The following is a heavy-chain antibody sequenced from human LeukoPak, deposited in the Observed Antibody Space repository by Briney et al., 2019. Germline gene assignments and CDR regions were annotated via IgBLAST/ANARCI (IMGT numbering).Heavy chain of an antibody. V-gene: IGHV4-59*01. D-gene: IGHD1-26*01. J-gene: IGHJ4*02. CDR3: ARATWELHDY. Sequence: PSETLSLTCSVSSGSISGYYWSWIRQSPGKGLEWIGNIFDNGSTNYNPSLKSRVAISVDTSKDQFSLKLSSVTAADTAVYYCARATWELHDYWGQGTLVTVSS. CDR1: SGSISGYY. CDR2: IFDNGST.